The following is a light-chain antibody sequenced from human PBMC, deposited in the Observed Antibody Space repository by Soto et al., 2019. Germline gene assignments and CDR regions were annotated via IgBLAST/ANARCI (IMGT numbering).Light chain of an antibody. CDR2: LNSDGSH. CDR3: QTWGTGIRV. V-gene: IGLV4-69*01. Sequence: QSVLTQSPSASASLGASVKLTCTLSSWHSSYAIAWHQQQPEKGPRYLMKLNSDGSHSKGDGIPDRFSGSSSGAERYLTISSLQSEDEADYYCQTWGTGIRVFGTGTKLTVL. J-gene: IGLJ1*01. CDR1: SWHSSYA.